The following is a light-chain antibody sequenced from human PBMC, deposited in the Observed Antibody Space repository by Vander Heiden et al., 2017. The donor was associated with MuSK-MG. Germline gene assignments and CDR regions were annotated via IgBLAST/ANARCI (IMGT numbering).Light chain of an antibody. J-gene: IGLJ2*01. V-gene: IGLV1-40*01. CDR1: SSNIGAGYD. CDR2: GNS. CDR3: QSYDSSLSGYHVV. Sequence: QSVLPQPPSLSAAPGRSVTISCTGSSSNIGAGYDVHWYQQLPGTAPKLLIYGNSNRPSGVPDRFSGSKSGTSASLAITGLQAEDEADYYCQSYDSSLSGYHVVFGGGTKLTVL.